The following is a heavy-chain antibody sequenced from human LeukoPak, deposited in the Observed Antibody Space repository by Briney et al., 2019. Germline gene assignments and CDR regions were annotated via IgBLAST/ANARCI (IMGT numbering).Heavy chain of an antibody. Sequence: GESLKISCKGSGYSFTSYWIGWVRQMPGKGLECVGIIYPGDSDTRYSPSFQGQVTVSADKCISTAYLQWSSLKASDTAMYYCARLYDILTGNSFDYWGQGTLVTVSS. CDR3: ARLYDILTGNSFDY. D-gene: IGHD3-9*01. CDR1: GYSFTSYW. J-gene: IGHJ4*02. CDR2: IYPGDSDT. V-gene: IGHV5-51*01.